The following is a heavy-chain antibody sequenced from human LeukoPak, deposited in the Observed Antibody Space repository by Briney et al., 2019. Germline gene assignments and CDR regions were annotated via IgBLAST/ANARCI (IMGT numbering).Heavy chain of an antibody. V-gene: IGHV3-30*03. CDR1: GFTFSSHD. Sequence: PGGSLRLSCAASGFTFSSHDMHWVRQAPGKGLEWVAAISYDGSKQLYADSVKGRFTISRDNSKNTLNLQMNSLRDEDTAVYYCARALTTADAFDIWGLGTMVTVSS. J-gene: IGHJ3*02. D-gene: IGHD3-3*01. CDR2: ISYDGSKQ. CDR3: ARALTTADAFDI.